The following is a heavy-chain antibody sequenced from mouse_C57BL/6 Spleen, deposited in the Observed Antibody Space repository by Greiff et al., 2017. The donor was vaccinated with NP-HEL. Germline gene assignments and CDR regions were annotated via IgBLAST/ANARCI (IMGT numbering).Heavy chain of an antibody. Sequence: QVQLQQPGAELVMPGASVKLSCKASGYTFTSYWMHWVKQRPGQGLEWIGEIDPSDSSTNYNQKFKGKSTLTVDTSSSTAYMQLSSLTSEDSAVYYCARITTVGEDYWGQSTTLTVAS. CDR3: ARITTVGEDY. CDR2: IDPSDSST. J-gene: IGHJ2*01. V-gene: IGHV1-69*01. CDR1: GYTFTSYW. D-gene: IGHD1-1*01.